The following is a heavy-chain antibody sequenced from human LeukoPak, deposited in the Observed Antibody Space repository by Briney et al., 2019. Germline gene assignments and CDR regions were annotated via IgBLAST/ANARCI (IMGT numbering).Heavy chain of an antibody. J-gene: IGHJ3*02. D-gene: IGHD2-2*01. CDR2: IYYSGNT. V-gene: IGHV4-39*01. CDR3: ARSYCSDTTCYAVGAFDI. Sequence: SETLSLTCTVSGGSISSSSYYWAWIRQPPGKGLEWIGSIYYSGNTYYNPSLKSRVTISVDTSKNQFSLKLSSVTAADTAVYYCARSYCSDTTCYAVGAFDIWGQGTMVTVSS. CDR1: GGSISSSSYY.